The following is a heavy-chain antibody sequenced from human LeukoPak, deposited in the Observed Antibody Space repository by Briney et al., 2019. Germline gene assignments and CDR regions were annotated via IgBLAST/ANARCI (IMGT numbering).Heavy chain of an antibody. J-gene: IGHJ4*02. V-gene: IGHV4-4*07. Sequence: PSETLSLTCTVSNGSISSYYWSWIRQPAGKGLEWIGRIYNSGRTNYNPSLQSRVTMSVDTSKNQYSLKLNSATAADTAVYYCARGRYFDYWGQGTLVTVSS. CDR3: ARGRYFDY. CDR2: IYNSGRT. CDR1: NGSISSYY.